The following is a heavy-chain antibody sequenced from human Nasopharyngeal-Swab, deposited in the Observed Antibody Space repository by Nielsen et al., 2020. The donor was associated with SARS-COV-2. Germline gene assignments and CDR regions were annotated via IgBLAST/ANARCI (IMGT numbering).Heavy chain of an antibody. CDR2: INPNSGGT. J-gene: IGHJ6*02. CDR1: GYTFTGYY. D-gene: IGHD3-3*01. Sequence: ASVKVSCKASGYTFTGYYMHCVRQAPGQGLEWMGRINPNSGGTNYAQKFQGRVTMTRDTSISTAYMELSRLRSDDTAVYYCARDSQGITIFGVVTMNYYYGMDVWGQGTTVTVSS. V-gene: IGHV1-2*06. CDR3: ARDSQGITIFGVVTMNYYYGMDV.